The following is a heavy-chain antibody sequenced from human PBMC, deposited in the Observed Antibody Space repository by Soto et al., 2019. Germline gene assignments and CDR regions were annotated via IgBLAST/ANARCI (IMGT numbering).Heavy chain of an antibody. CDR3: AGAGVVGELGSPPYYYYYMDV. CDR1: GFTFSSYS. J-gene: IGHJ6*03. Sequence: GGSLRLSCAASGFTFSSYSMNWVRQAPGKGLEWVSSISSSSSYIYYADSVKGRFTISRDNAKNSLYLQMNSLRAEDTAVYYCAGAGVVGELGSPPYYYYYMDVWGKGTTVTVSS. CDR2: ISSSSSYI. D-gene: IGHD3-10*01. V-gene: IGHV3-21*01.